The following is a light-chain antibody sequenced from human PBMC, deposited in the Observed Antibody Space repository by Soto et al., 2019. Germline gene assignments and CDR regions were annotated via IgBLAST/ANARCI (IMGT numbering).Light chain of an antibody. CDR2: DVS. V-gene: IGLV2-14*01. Sequence: QAALNQPASVSGSPGQSITISCTVTSSDGGGYNYVSWYQQHPGKAPKFMIYDVSNRPSGVSNRFSGSKSGNTASLTISGLQAEDEADYYCCSYTTSNTRHIVFGTGNKVTVL. CDR3: CSYTTSNTRHIV. J-gene: IGLJ1*01. CDR1: SSDGGGYNY.